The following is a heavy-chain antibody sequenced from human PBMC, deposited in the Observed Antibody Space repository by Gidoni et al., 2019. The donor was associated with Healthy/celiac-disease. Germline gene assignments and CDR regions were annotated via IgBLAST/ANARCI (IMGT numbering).Heavy chain of an antibody. V-gene: IGHV4-4*02. CDR2: IYHSGST. CDR3: ARAHDYSNYYYYGMDV. J-gene: IGHJ6*02. D-gene: IGHD4-4*01. Sequence: QVQLQESGPGLVKPSGTLSLTCAVSGGSFSGSNWWSWVRQPPGKGLEWIGEIYHSGSTNYNPSLKSRVTISVDKSKNQFSLKLSSVTAADTAVYYCARAHDYSNYYYYGMDVWGQGTTVTVSS. CDR1: GGSFSGSNW.